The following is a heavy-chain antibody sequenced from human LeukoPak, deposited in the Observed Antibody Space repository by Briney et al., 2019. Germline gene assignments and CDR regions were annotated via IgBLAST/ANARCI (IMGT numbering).Heavy chain of an antibody. CDR3: AREGADLTMNWFDP. Sequence: SVKVSCKASGGTFSSYAISWVRQAPGQGLEWMGGIIPIFGTANYAQKFQGRVTITTDESTSTAYMELSSLRSEDTAVYYCAREGADLTMNWFDPWGQGTLVTVSS. CDR1: GGTFSSYA. J-gene: IGHJ5*02. D-gene: IGHD3-3*01. V-gene: IGHV1-69*05. CDR2: IIPIFGTA.